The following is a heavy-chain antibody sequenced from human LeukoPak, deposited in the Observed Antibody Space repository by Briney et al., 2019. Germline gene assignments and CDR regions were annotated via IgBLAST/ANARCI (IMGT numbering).Heavy chain of an antibody. J-gene: IGHJ4*02. V-gene: IGHV1-69*04. D-gene: IGHD5-18*01. Sequence: ASVKVSCKASGGTFSSYAISWVRQAPGQGLEWMGRIIPILGIANYAQKFQGRVTITADKSTSTAYMELSSLRSEDTAVYYCAREAWIQLWSYFDYWGQGTLVTVSS. CDR1: GGTFSSYA. CDR3: AREAWIQLWSYFDY. CDR2: IIPILGIA.